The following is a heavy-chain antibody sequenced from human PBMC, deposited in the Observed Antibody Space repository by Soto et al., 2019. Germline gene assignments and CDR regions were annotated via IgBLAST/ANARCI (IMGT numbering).Heavy chain of an antibody. V-gene: IGHV3-64D*06. Sequence: PGGSLRLSCSASGFTFSSYAMHWVRQAPGKGLEYVSAISSNGGSTYYADSVKGRLTITKDTSKNQVVLTMTNMDPVDTATYYCAHRTDYYDSSGYYSDFDYWGQGTLVTVSS. J-gene: IGHJ4*02. CDR3: AHRTDYYDSSGYYSDFDY. CDR2: ISSNGGST. CDR1: GFTFSSYA. D-gene: IGHD3-22*01.